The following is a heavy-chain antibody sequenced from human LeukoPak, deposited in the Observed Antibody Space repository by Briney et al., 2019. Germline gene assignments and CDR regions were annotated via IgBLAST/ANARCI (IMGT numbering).Heavy chain of an antibody. J-gene: IGHJ4*02. CDR2: IRDTT. V-gene: IGHV3-23*01. Sequence: PGGSLRLSCAASGFTFSTYAMSWVRQAPGKGMEWVSAIRDTTYYADSGKGRFTISRDNSKKTLYLQMNSLRAEDTAVYYCAQTYSSSPKHFDYWGQGTPVTVSP. D-gene: IGHD6-13*01. CDR1: GFTFSTYA. CDR3: AQTYSSSPKHFDY.